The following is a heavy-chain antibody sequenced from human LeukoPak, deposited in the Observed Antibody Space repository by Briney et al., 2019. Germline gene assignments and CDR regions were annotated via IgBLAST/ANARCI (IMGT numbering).Heavy chain of an antibody. D-gene: IGHD1-1*01. CDR1: GGSFSTYY. V-gene: IGHV4-34*01. CDR3: ARDPTIRETGYFDY. CDR2: INHRGDT. J-gene: IGHJ4*03. Sequence: SETLSLTCAVYGGSFSTYYWSWIRQSPGKGLEWIAEINHRGDTNHNPSVKSRVTISVDTSKNQFSLKVNSLTAADTAVYYCARDPTIRETGYFDYWGQGTLVTVSS.